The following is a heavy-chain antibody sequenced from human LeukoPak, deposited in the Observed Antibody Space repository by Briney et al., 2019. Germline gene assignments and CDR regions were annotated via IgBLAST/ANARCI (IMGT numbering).Heavy chain of an antibody. D-gene: IGHD3-10*01. V-gene: IGHV3-21*05. J-gene: IGHJ4*02. CDR1: GFTFRAYS. Sequence: KAGGSLKLSCTASGFTFRAYSLTWVRQAPGKGLEWVSFITSTSSDMLYADSVKGRFAVSRDNAKNTLYLQMDSLTAEDTAVYFCARVAGHYFDYWGQGSLVTVSS. CDR3: ARVAGHYFDY. CDR2: ITSTSSDM.